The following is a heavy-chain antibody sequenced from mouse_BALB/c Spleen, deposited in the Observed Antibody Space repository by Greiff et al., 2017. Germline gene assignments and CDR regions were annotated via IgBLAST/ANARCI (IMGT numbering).Heavy chain of an antibody. J-gene: IGHJ4*01. D-gene: IGHD2-10*02. CDR1: GFTFSSYA. V-gene: IGHV5-6-5*01. Sequence: DVKLVESGGGLVKPGGSLKLSCAASGFTFSSYAMSWVRQTPEKRLEWVASISSGGSTYYPDSVKGRFTISRDNARNILYLQMSSLRSEDTAMYYCARGPQYGNAMDYWGQGTSVTVSS. CDR3: ARGPQYGNAMDY. CDR2: ISSGGST.